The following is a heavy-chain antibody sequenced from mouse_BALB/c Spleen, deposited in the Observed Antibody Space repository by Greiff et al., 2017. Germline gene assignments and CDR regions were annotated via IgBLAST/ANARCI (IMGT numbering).Heavy chain of an antibody. CDR2: INPYNGDT. J-gene: IGHJ4*01. CDR1: GYSFTGYF. Sequence: LVESGPELVKPGASVKISCKASGYSFTGYFMNWVKQSHGKSLEWIGRINPYNGDTFYNQKFKGKATLTVDKSSSTAHMELLSLTSEDSAVYYCGRWDYYGSSYAMDYWGQGTSVTVSS. CDR3: GRWDYYGSSYAMDY. D-gene: IGHD1-1*01. V-gene: IGHV1-37*01.